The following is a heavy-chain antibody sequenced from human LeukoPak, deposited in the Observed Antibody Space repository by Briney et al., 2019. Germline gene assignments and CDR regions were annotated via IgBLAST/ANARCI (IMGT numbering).Heavy chain of an antibody. CDR2: IEQDGREK. CDR3: ARLYGGNSVIDF. CDR1: GFSFSSYW. J-gene: IGHJ4*02. D-gene: IGHD2-21*02. V-gene: IGHV3-7*01. Sequence: AGGSLRLSCVASGFSFSSYWMSWVRQAPGKGLEWVANIEQDGREKYYVDSVKGRFAISKDNAKNSFFLQMNSLRAEDTAVYYCARLYGGNSVIDFWGRGTLVTVSS.